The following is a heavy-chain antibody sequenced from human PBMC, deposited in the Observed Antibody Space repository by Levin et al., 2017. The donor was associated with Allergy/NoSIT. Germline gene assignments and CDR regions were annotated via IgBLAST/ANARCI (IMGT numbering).Heavy chain of an antibody. CDR1: GFTFSEHY. CDR2: ISGDSSSI. Sequence: GGSLRLSCAASGFTFSEHYMSWIRQAPGKGLEWVSYISGDSSSIFYADSVKGRFTISRDNVKNSLYLQLNSLRAEDTAVYYCAREAYYYDSTTYYTPNDYWGQGTLVTVSS. V-gene: IGHV3-11*01. J-gene: IGHJ4*02. CDR3: AREAYYYDSTTYYTPNDY. D-gene: IGHD3-22*01.